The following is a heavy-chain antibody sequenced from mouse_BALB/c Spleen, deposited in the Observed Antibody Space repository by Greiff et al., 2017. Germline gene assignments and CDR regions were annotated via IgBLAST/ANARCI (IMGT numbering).Heavy chain of an antibody. D-gene: IGHD5-1-1*01. V-gene: IGHV3-2*02. CDR1: GYSITSDYA. J-gene: IGHJ3*01. CDR2: ISYSGST. Sequence: EVKLVESGPGLVKPSQSLSLTCTVTGYSITSDYAWNWIRQFPGNKLEWMGYISYSGSTSYNPSLKSRISITRDTSKNQFFLQLNSVTTEDTATYYCARSIPFAYWGQGTLVTVSA. CDR3: ARSIPFAY.